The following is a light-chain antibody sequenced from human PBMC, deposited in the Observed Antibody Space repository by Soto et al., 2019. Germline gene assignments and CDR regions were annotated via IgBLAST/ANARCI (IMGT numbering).Light chain of an antibody. CDR2: DVT. CDR3: SSYTSSSTLV. J-gene: IGLJ2*01. V-gene: IGLV2-14*03. Sequence: QSALTQPASVSGSPGQSITISCTGTSSDIGGYKFVSWYQQHPGKAPKLLTYDVTNRPSGVSNRFSVSKSGNTASLTISGLQAEHEADYYCSSYTSSSTLVFGGGTKLTVL. CDR1: SSDIGGYKF.